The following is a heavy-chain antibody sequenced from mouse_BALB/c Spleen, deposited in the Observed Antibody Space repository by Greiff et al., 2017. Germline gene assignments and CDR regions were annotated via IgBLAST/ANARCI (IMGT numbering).Heavy chain of an antibody. CDR1: GYTFSSYW. Sequence: VQLQQSGAELMKPGASVKISCKATGYTFSSYWIEWVKQRPGHGLEWIGEILPGSGSTNYNEKFKGKATFTADTSSNTAYMQLSSLTSEDSAVYYCARRGELRGAMDYWGQGTSVTVSS. CDR2: ILPGSGST. D-gene: IGHD1-1*01. V-gene: IGHV1-9*01. CDR3: ARRGELRGAMDY. J-gene: IGHJ4*01.